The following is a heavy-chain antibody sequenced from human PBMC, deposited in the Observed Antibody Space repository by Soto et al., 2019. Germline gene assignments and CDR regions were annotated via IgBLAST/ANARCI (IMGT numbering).Heavy chain of an antibody. CDR2: ISAYNGNI. D-gene: IGHD4-17*01. CDR1: GYIFPSST. J-gene: IGHJ4*02. Sequence: QVQLVQSGAEVKKPGASVKVSCKAPGYIFPSSTISWVRQAPGQGLEWMGWISAYNGNIKDAQKFQGRFTMTTDTSTSTAYMELRSLTSDDTAMYCCAIANYGDNDYWGQGTLVTVSS. CDR3: AIANYGDNDY. V-gene: IGHV1-18*01.